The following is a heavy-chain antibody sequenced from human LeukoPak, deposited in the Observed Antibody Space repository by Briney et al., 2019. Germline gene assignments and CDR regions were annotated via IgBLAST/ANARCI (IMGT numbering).Heavy chain of an antibody. Sequence: SQTLSLTCTVSGGSISSGGYYWSWIRQHPGKGLEWIGYIYYSGSTYYNPSLKSRVTISVDTSKNQFSPKLSSVTAADTAVYYCARGYYYDSSGYYPDPEYFDYWGQGTLVTVSS. CDR1: GGSISSGGYY. CDR3: ARGYYYDSSGYYPDPEYFDY. CDR2: IYYSGST. J-gene: IGHJ4*02. V-gene: IGHV4-31*03. D-gene: IGHD3-22*01.